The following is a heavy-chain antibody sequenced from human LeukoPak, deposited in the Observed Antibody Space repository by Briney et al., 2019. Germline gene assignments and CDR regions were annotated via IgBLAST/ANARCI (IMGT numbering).Heavy chain of an antibody. Sequence: GGSLRLPCAASGFTFDDYAMHWVRQAPGKGLEWDSGISWNSGSIGYADSVKGRFTISRDNAKNSLYLQMNSLRAEDTALYYCAKGEGLDSSGPDLWGRGTLVTVSS. J-gene: IGHJ2*01. V-gene: IGHV3-9*01. CDR2: ISWNSGSI. CDR1: GFTFDDYA. D-gene: IGHD3-22*01. CDR3: AKGEGLDSSGPDL.